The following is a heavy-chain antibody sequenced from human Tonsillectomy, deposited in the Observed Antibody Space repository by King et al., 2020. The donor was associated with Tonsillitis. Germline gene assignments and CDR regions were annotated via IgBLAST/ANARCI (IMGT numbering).Heavy chain of an antibody. CDR2: IYYSGST. V-gene: IGHV4-30-4*07. J-gene: IGHJ6*02. D-gene: IGHD3-22*01. Sequence: VQLQESGPGLVKPSQTLSLTCAVSGGSINSGGYSWSWIRQPPGTGLEWIGYIYYSGSTYYNPSLKSRVTISVNTSKNQLSLNLSSVTAADTAVYYCARVHDSSGYQPTTPYMDVWGQGTTVTVSS. CDR3: ARVHDSSGYQPTTPYMDV. CDR1: GGSINSGGYS.